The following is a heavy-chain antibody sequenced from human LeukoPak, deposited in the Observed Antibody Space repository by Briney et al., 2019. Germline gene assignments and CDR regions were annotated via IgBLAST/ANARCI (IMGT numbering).Heavy chain of an antibody. CDR3: ARLTYSNNWYFRRGLDNWFDP. J-gene: IGHJ5*02. V-gene: IGHV4-34*01. Sequence: SETLSLTCAVYGGSFSRYYWTWIRQPPGKGLEWIGEINHSGSANYNPSLKSRVTISVDASKSQFSLRLSSVTTADTAVYYCARLTYSNNWYFRRGLDNWFDPWGQGTLVTVSS. CDR1: GGSFSRYY. D-gene: IGHD6-13*01. CDR2: INHSGSA.